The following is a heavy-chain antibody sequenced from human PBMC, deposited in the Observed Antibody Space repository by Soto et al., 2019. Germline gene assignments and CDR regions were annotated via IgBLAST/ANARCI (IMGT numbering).Heavy chain of an antibody. CDR2: ISGGGVNT. V-gene: IGHV3-23*01. D-gene: IGHD3-3*01. Sequence: EVQLLESGGGLVQPGGSLRLSCAASGFTFSSFAMTWVRQAPGKGLEWVSAISGGGVNTYYADSVKGRFTISRDNSKNTLFLQMNSLRVEDTAVYYCANAYDFWSGSGARSNSVDYWGQGTLVTVSS. CDR1: GFTFSSFA. J-gene: IGHJ4*02. CDR3: ANAYDFWSGSGARSNSVDY.